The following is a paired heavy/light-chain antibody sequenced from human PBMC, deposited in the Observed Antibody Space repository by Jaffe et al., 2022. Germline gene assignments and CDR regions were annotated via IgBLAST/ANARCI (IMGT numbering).Light chain of an antibody. V-gene: IGKV3-15*01. CDR3: QQYNNWPLT. CDR2: GAS. J-gene: IGKJ3*01. CDR1: QSVSSN. Sequence: EIVMTQSPATLSVSPGERATLSCRASQSVSSNLAWYQQKPGQAPRLLIYGASTRATGIPARFSGSGSGTEFTLTISSLQSEDFAVYYCQQYNNWPLTFGPGTKVDIK.
Heavy chain of an antibody. CDR3: ARAREVLLWFGELLHNDAFDI. D-gene: IGHD3-10*01. CDR2: IYHSGST. Sequence: QVQLQESGPGLVKPSETLSLTCAVSGYSISSGYYWGWIRQPPGKGLEWIGSIYHSGSTYYNPSLKSRVTISVDTSKNQFSLKLSSVTAADTAVYYCARAREVLLWFGELLHNDAFDIWGQGTMVTVSS. J-gene: IGHJ3*02. CDR1: GYSISSGYY. V-gene: IGHV4-38-2*01.